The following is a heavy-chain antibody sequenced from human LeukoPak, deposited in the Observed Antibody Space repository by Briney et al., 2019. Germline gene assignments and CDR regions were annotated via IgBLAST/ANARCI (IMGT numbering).Heavy chain of an antibody. D-gene: IGHD3-10*01. V-gene: IGHV3-11*06. Sequence: PGGSLRPSCAASGFTFSDYYMSWIRQAPGKGLEWVSYISSSSSYTNYADSVKGRFTISRDNAKNSLYLQMNSLRAEDTAVYYCARFGGYGSGSYSNWFDPWGQGTLVTVSS. CDR3: ARFGGYGSGSYSNWFDP. CDR1: GFTFSDYY. CDR2: ISSSSSYT. J-gene: IGHJ5*02.